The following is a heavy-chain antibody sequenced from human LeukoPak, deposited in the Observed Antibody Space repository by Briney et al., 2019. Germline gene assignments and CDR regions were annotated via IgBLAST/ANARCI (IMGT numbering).Heavy chain of an antibody. CDR2: IRYDGSNK. J-gene: IGHJ3*02. V-gene: IGHV3-30*02. Sequence: QPGGSLRPSCAASGFTFSSYGMHWVRQAPGKGLEWVAFIRYDGSNKYYADSVKGRFTISRDNSKNTLYLQMNSLRAEDTAVYYCAKDMERWLQPDTFDIWGQGTMVTVSS. CDR3: AKDMERWLQPDTFDI. D-gene: IGHD5-24*01. CDR1: GFTFSSYG.